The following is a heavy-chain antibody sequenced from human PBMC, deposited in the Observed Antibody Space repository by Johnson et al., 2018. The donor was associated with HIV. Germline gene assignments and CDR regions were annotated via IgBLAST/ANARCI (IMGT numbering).Heavy chain of an antibody. J-gene: IGHJ3*02. CDR2: ISNDGSDK. D-gene: IGHD4-17*01. CDR1: GFTFSGYG. V-gene: IGHV3-33*05. CDR3: AYDSTPWGGDFVDYAFDI. Sequence: QVQLVESGGGVVQPGGSLRLSCAASGFTFSGYGMHWVRQAPGKGLEWVAFISNDGSDKYYPDSVKGRFTISRDNAKNSLYLLMNSLRAEYTAVYYFAYDSTPWGGDFVDYAFDIWGQGTMVAVSS.